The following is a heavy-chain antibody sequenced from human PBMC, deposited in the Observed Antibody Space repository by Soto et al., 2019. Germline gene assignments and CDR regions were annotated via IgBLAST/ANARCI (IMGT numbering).Heavy chain of an antibody. Sequence: EVQLLESGGGLVQPGGSLRLSCAASGFTFSSYAMSWVRQAPGKGLEWVSAISGSGGSTYYVDSVKGRFTISRDNSKNTLYLQMNSLRAEDTAVYYCAKEILGIAVAGLAPFDYWGQGTLVTVSS. CDR3: AKEILGIAVAGLAPFDY. CDR1: GFTFSSYA. D-gene: IGHD6-19*01. CDR2: ISGSGGST. V-gene: IGHV3-23*01. J-gene: IGHJ4*02.